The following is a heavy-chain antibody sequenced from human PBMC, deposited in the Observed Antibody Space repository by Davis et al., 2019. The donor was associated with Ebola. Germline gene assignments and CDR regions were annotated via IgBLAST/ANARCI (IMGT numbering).Heavy chain of an antibody. V-gene: IGHV1-18*01. CDR3: MVNLFDY. CDR1: GYTFKNYA. D-gene: IGHD2-21*01. CDR2: ISAYNGNT. Sequence: AASVKVSCKASGYTFKNYAISWVRQAPGQGLEWMGWISAYNGNTNYAQILQGRVTMTTDTSTGTAYMELSSLRPEDTAVYYCMVNLFDYWGQGTLVTVSS. J-gene: IGHJ4*02.